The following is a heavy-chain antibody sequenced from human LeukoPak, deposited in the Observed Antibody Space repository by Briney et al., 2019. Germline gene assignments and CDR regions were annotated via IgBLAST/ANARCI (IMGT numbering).Heavy chain of an antibody. D-gene: IGHD3-22*01. J-gene: IGHJ3*02. CDR1: GFTFSGFW. V-gene: IGHV3-15*01. Sequence: GGSLRLSCAASGFTFSGFWMHWVRQAPGKGLEGGGRIRSENDGGTTGYAAPVKGRFTIPRDDSKNTLYLQMNSLKTEDTAVYYCTTAPYYDTAWKAFDIWGQGTMVTVSS. CDR3: TTAPYYDTAWKAFDI. CDR2: IRSENDGGTT.